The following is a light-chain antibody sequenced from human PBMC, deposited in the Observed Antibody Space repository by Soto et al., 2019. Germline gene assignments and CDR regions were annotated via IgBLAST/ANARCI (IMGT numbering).Light chain of an antibody. J-gene: IGLJ3*02. Sequence: QSALTQPASVSGSPGQSITFSCTGTTDDIGAYNYVSWYQHHPGKAPKLLIYDVTDRPSGVSDRFSGSKSVTTALLTDSGLQAEYEADYICTPYTSVNTDVLFGQGTKLTLL. V-gene: IGLV2-14*03. CDR3: TPYTSVNTDVL. CDR1: TDDIGAYNY. CDR2: DVT.